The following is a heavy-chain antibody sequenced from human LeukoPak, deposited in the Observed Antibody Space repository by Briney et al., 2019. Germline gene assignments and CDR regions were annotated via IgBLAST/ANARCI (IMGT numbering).Heavy chain of an antibody. CDR1: GGSISSYY. J-gene: IGHJ4*02. CDR3: ARVAPPNPY. V-gene: IGHV4-34*01. Sequence: PSETLSLTCTVSGGSISSYYWSWIRQPPGKGLEWIGGINHSGSTNYNPSLKSRVTISVDTSKKQFSLKMSSVTAADTAVYYCARVAPPNPYWGQGTLVTVSS. CDR2: INHSGST.